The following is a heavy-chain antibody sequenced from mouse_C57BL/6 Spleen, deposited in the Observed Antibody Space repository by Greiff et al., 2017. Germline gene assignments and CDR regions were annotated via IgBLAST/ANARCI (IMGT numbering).Heavy chain of an antibody. CDR2: ISSGGDYI. CDR3: TRDGSSSYPPAMDY. CDR1: GFTFSSYA. D-gene: IGHD1-1*01. J-gene: IGHJ4*01. V-gene: IGHV5-9-1*02. Sequence: EVHLVESGEGLVKPGGSLKLSCAASGFTFSSYAMSWVRQTPEKRLEWVAYISSGGDYIYYADTVKGRFTISRDNARNTLYLQMSSLKSEDTAMYYCTRDGSSSYPPAMDYWGQGTSVTVSS.